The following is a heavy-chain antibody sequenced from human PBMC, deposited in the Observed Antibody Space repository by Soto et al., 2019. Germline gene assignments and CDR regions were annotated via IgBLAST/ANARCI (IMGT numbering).Heavy chain of an antibody. J-gene: IGHJ4*02. CDR2: ISGGGDTT. Sequence: EVQLLESGGGLVQPGGSLRLSCAASGFTFNNYAMTWVRQAPGKGLEGVSAISGGGDTTSYADSVKGRFTVSRDGSKNPLYLQMSSLRAEDTALYYCAKGRGGSGSLTPRVDFWGQGTLVTVSS. CDR3: AKGRGGSGSLTPRVDF. V-gene: IGHV3-23*01. D-gene: IGHD3-10*01. CDR1: GFTFNNYA.